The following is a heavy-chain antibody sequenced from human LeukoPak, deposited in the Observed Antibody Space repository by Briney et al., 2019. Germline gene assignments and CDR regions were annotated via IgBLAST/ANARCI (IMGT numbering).Heavy chain of an antibody. Sequence: SETLSLTCAVSGGSISSGGYSWSWIRQPPGKGLEWIGEINHSGGTNYNPSLKSRVTISVDTSKNQFSLKLSSVTAADTAAYYCARKGFSGYSSGWYWFDPWGQGTLVTVSS. D-gene: IGHD6-19*01. CDR1: GGSISSGGYS. CDR3: ARKGFSGYSSGWYWFDP. J-gene: IGHJ5*02. CDR2: INHSGGT. V-gene: IGHV4-34*01.